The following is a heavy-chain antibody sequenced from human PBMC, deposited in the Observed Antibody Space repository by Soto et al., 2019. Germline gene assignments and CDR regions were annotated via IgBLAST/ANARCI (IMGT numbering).Heavy chain of an antibody. Sequence: GGSLRLSCAASGFTFDDYAMHWVRQAPGKGLEWVSGISWNSGSIGYADSVKGRFTISRDNAKNSLYLQMNSLRAEDTALYYCAKGTGYLSYFDYWGQGTLVTVS. CDR3: AKGTGYLSYFDY. V-gene: IGHV3-9*01. CDR1: GFTFDDYA. J-gene: IGHJ4*02. D-gene: IGHD5-12*01. CDR2: ISWNSGSI.